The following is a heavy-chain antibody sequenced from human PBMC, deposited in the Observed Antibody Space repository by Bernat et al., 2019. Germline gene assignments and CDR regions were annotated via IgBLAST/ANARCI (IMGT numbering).Heavy chain of an antibody. Sequence: EVQLVESGGGVVQPGGSLRLSCAASGSTFDDYAMHWVRQAPGKGLEWVSLISGDGGSTYYADSVKGRFTISRDNSKNSLYLQMNSLRTEDTALYYCAKEVFPGFRTVGYYYYGMDVWGQGTTVTVSS. CDR1: GSTFDDYA. D-gene: IGHD1-26*01. J-gene: IGHJ6*02. CDR3: AKEVFPGFRTVGYYYYGMDV. V-gene: IGHV3-43*02. CDR2: ISGDGGST.